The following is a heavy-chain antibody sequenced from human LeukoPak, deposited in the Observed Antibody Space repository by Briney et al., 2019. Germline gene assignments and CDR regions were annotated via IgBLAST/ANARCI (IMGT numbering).Heavy chain of an antibody. CDR3: ARVLSPGYFNY. V-gene: IGHV4-39*07. J-gene: IGHJ4*02. D-gene: IGHD1-14*01. Sequence: TSETLSLTCTVSGGSITTSTYYWGWLRQPPGKWLEWIGSISYSGSTYYNPSLKSRVTISLDTSKNHFSLKLSSVTAADTAVYYCARVLSPGYFNYWGQGNLVTVSS. CDR1: GGSITTSTYY. CDR2: ISYSGST.